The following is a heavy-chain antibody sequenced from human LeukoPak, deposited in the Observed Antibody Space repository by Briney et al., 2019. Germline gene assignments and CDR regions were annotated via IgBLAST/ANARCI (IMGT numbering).Heavy chain of an antibody. CDR2: VKGDGRTT. D-gene: IGHD5-18*01. V-gene: IGHV3-74*01. CDR3: STGHRSGYDY. J-gene: IGHJ4*02. CDR1: GLTFRDFW. Sequence: GGSLTLSCAASGLTFRDFWMHWLRQPPGKGLVWVALVKGDGRTTIYADCVKGRFTIYRDNAKNTLYLQMNSLRDDASGVYYCSTGHRSGYDYWGQGVLVTVSS.